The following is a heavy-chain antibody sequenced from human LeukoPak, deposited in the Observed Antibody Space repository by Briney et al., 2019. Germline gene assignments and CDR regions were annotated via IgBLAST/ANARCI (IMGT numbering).Heavy chain of an antibody. J-gene: IGHJ4*02. Sequence: PSETLSLTCAVYGGSFSDYYWGWIRQPPGKGLEWIGEINHSGSTNYNPSLKSRVTISVDTSKNQFSLKLSSVTAADTAVYYCARELPRQWLRFGTFDYWGQGTLVTVSS. CDR3: ARELPRQWLRFGTFDY. V-gene: IGHV4-34*01. CDR2: INHSGST. D-gene: IGHD5-12*01. CDR1: GGSFSDYY.